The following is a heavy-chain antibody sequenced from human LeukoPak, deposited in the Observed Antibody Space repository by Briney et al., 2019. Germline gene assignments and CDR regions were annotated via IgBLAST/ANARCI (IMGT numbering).Heavy chain of an antibody. CDR2: INPSGGST. D-gene: IGHD4-17*01. V-gene: IGHV1-46*01. CDR3: ARDGRLRLGSYYYYMDV. Sequence: GASVKVSCKASGYTFTSYYMRWVRQAPGQGLEWMGIINPSGGSTSYAQKFQGRVTMTRDTSISTAYMELSRLRSDDTAVYYCARDGRLRLGSYYYYMDVWGKGTTVTVSS. CDR1: GYTFTSYY. J-gene: IGHJ6*03.